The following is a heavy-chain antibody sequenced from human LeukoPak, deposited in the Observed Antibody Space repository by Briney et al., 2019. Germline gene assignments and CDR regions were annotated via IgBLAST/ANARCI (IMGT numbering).Heavy chain of an antibody. CDR1: GYTFTGYY. D-gene: IGHD3-22*01. CDR3: ARGTMNLDS. CDR2: INPYSGDT. J-gene: IGHJ4*02. V-gene: IGHV1-2*02. Sequence: ASVKVSCKASGYTFTGYYIHWVRQAPGQGLEWMGWINPYSGDTAYAQKFQGRVTMTRDTSINTAYMELNRLKFDDTAVYYCARGTMNLDSWGQGALVTVSS.